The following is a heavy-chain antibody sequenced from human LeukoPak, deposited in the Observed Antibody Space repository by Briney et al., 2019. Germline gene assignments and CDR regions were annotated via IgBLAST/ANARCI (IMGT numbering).Heavy chain of an antibody. D-gene: IGHD5-18*01. CDR1: GLTVDSVN. Sequence: GGSLRLSCAASGLTVDSVNLSWVRQAPGKGLEWVSVIYSGGATYYADSVKGRFTISRDISKNTLYLQMNTLRAEDTAVYYCARDGYSYGYAEHDYWGQGTLVTVSS. J-gene: IGHJ4*02. CDR3: ARDGYSYGYAEHDY. CDR2: IYSGGAT. V-gene: IGHV3-66*01.